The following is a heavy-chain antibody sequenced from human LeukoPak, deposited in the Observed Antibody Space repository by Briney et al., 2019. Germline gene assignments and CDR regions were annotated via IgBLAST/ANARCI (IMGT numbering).Heavy chain of an antibody. V-gene: IGHV5-10-1*01. J-gene: IGHJ4*02. CDR3: ARRGFGSGSYYFDY. CDR2: IDPSDAYT. CDR1: GYSFTSYW. Sequence: GAALKISCKGSGYSFTSYWISWGRRMPGKGGGWRGRIDPSDAYTNYSPSFQGHVTISADKSISTAYLQWSSLKASDTAMYYCARRGFGSGSYYFDYWGQGTLVTVSS. D-gene: IGHD3-10*01.